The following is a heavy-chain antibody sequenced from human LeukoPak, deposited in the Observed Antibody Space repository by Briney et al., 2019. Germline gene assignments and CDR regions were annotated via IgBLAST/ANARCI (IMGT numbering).Heavy chain of an antibody. Sequence: GGSLRLSCAASGFTFSSYAMSWVRQAPGKGLEWVSRINTDGSITSYADSVKGRFTISRDNAKNSLYLQMNSLRAEDTAVYYCAKVGTVSRDYWGQGTLVTVSS. D-gene: IGHD4-17*01. V-gene: IGHV3-74*01. CDR2: INTDGSIT. CDR1: GFTFSSYA. J-gene: IGHJ4*02. CDR3: AKVGTVSRDY.